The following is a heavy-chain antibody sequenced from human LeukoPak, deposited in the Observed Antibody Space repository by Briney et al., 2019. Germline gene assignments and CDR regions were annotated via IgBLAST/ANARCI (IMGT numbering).Heavy chain of an antibody. D-gene: IGHD6-13*01. CDR3: ARASWYRFDY. Sequence: PGGSLRLSCAPSAFPFSNYWMHWVRQAPGKGLVWVSRISADGSTTNYADSVKGRFTISRDNAKDTLYLQMNSLRAEDTAVYYCARASWYRFDYWGEGILVTVSS. V-gene: IGHV3-74*01. CDR2: ISADGSTT. J-gene: IGHJ4*02. CDR1: AFPFSNYW.